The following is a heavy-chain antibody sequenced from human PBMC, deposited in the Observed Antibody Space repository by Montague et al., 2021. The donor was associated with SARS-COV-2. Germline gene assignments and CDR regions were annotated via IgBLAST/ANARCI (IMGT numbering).Heavy chain of an antibody. Sequence: SETLSLTCAVYGGSFSGWHWSWVRQPPGKGLEWIGEINRRGNTIYNPSLKSRVTISEDTSKSQFSLKLSSVNAADTAVYYCARGGGNILTNDYYYYLDVWGTGTTVTVSS. CDR1: GGSFSGWH. CDR2: INRRGNT. J-gene: IGHJ6*03. D-gene: IGHD4-23*01. V-gene: IGHV4-34*01. CDR3: ARGGGNILTNDYYYYLDV.